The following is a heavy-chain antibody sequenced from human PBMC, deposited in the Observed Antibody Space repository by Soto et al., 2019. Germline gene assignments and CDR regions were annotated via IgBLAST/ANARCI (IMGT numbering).Heavy chain of an antibody. V-gene: IGHV1-2*02. CDR3: ARGGGVGVAGSAAFDM. Sequence: QLHLVQSGAVVKKPGASVTVSCSASGYPVTAYYMHWVRQAPGRGLEWMGGINPATGAAKYTQTFQGRVTMPRDTSTSTVFMELGGLTSEGTAVFYWARGGGVGVAGSAAFDMWGQGTLVTVSS. J-gene: IGHJ3*02. D-gene: IGHD3-3*01. CDR2: INPATGAA. CDR1: GYPVTAYY.